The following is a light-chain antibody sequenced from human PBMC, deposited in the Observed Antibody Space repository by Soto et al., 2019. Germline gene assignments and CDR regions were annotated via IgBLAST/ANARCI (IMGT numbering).Light chain of an antibody. CDR2: GSN. Sequence: QLVLTQPPSASGTPGQRVTISCNGSSSSFGTSSVYWYQHLTGAATKLLVYGSNQRPSGVPDRFSGSKSGTSASLAISGLRSEDEADYYCVVWDDSLSAYVFGTGTKLTVL. V-gene: IGLV1-47*01. J-gene: IGLJ1*01. CDR1: SSSFGTSS. CDR3: VVWDDSLSAYV.